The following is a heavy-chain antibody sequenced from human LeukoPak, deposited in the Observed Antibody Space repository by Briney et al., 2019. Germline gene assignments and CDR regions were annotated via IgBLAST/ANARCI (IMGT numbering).Heavy chain of an antibody. CDR3: ARGKYCSGGSCFPFFDY. Sequence: GGSLRLSCAASGFTFSSYSMNWVRQAPGKELEWVSSISSSSSYIYYADSVKGRFTISRDNAKNSLYLQMNSLRAEDTAVYYCARGKYCSGGSCFPFFDYWGQGTLVTVSS. CDR1: GFTFSSYS. D-gene: IGHD2-15*01. CDR2: ISSSSSYI. V-gene: IGHV3-21*01. J-gene: IGHJ4*02.